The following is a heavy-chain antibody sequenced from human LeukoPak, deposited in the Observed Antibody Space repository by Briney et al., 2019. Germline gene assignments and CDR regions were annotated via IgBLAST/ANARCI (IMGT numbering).Heavy chain of an antibody. D-gene: IGHD6-6*01. V-gene: IGHV3-21*01. CDR1: VFTFRSYS. Sequence: GGSLRLSXAASVFTFRSYSMNWVRQAPGKGLEWVSSISSSSSYIHYADSVKGGFTISRDNAKNSLYLQMKSVRAADTRIFYCGKVGRGSSSIYWGQGTLVTVSS. CDR2: ISSSSSYI. CDR3: GKVGRGSSSIY. J-gene: IGHJ4*02.